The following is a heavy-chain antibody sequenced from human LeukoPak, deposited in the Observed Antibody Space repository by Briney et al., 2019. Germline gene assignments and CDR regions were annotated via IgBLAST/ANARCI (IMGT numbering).Heavy chain of an antibody. CDR3: ARDLREDDAFDI. CDR1: GGSISSSNW. D-gene: IGHD3-16*01. V-gene: IGHV4-4*02. Sequence: PSGTLSLTCAVSGGSISSSNWWSWVRQPPGKGLEWIGEINHSGSTNYNPSLKSRVTISVDTSKNQFSLKLSSVTAADTAVYYCARDLREDDAFDIWGQGTMVTVSS. CDR2: INHSGST. J-gene: IGHJ3*02.